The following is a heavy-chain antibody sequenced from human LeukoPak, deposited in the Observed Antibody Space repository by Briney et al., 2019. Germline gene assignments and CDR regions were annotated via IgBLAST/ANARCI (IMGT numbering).Heavy chain of an antibody. D-gene: IGHD2-2*01. V-gene: IGHV3-48*03. CDR3: ATRSGTSDYLFDY. CDR2: ISRSGSTI. CDR1: GFTFSGYD. Sequence: PGGSLRLSCAASGFTFSGYDGSWVRQAPGKGLEWLSYISRSGSTIYYADSVRGRFTISRDNGKNTLYLQMNSLRAEDTAVYYCATRSGTSDYLFDYWGQGTLVTVSS. J-gene: IGHJ4*02.